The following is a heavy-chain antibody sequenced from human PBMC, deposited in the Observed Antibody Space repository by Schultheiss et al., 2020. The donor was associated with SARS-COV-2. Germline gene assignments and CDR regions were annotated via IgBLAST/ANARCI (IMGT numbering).Heavy chain of an antibody. J-gene: IGHJ4*02. Sequence: SETLSLTCTVSGGSISSSSYYWGWIRQPPGKGLEWIGSIYYSGSTYYNPSLKSRGTISVDTSKNQFSLKLSSVTAADTAVYFCARATRVESLFSVRGGSFDFWGRGALVTVSS. CDR1: GGSISSSSYY. D-gene: IGHD5-24*01. CDR2: IYYSGST. CDR3: ARATRVESLFSVRGGSFDF. V-gene: IGHV4-39*07.